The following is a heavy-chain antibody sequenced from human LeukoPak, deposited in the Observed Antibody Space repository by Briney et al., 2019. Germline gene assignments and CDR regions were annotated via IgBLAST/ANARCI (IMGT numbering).Heavy chain of an antibody. Sequence: ASVKVSCKASGYTFTTYDFNWVRQATGQGLEWMGWISAYNGNTNYAQKLQGRVTMTTDTSTSTAYMELRSLRSDDTAVYYCARGYDILTGWYFDYWGQGTLVTVSS. CDR1: GYTFTTYD. CDR2: ISAYNGNT. D-gene: IGHD3-9*01. J-gene: IGHJ4*02. V-gene: IGHV1-18*01. CDR3: ARGYDILTGWYFDY.